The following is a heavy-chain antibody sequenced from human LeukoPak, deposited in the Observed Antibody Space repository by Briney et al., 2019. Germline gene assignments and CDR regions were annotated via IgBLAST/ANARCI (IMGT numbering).Heavy chain of an antibody. V-gene: IGHV4-34*01. CDR2: INHSGST. CDR3: ARYGGNFYWYFGL. Sequence: SETLSLTCGVYGGSFSGYYWSWIRQPPGKGLEWIGEINHSGSTNYNPSLKSRVTISIDTSKNQFSLKLSSVTAADTAVYYCARYGGNFYWYFGLWGRDTLVTVSS. D-gene: IGHD4-23*01. CDR1: GGSFSGYY. J-gene: IGHJ2*01.